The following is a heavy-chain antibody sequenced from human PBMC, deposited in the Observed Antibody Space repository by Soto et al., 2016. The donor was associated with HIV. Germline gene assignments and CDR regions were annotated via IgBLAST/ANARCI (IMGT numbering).Heavy chain of an antibody. CDR3: ATFFRGGAFDV. CDR1: GYNVTKYG. CDR2: ISAYNGNT. J-gene: IGHJ3*01. V-gene: IGHV1-18*01. D-gene: IGHD3-3*01. Sequence: QVQLMQSGAEVKKPGASVKVSCKASGYNVTKYGFTWVRQAPGQGLEWMGWISAYNGNTNYAQNLQGRVTMTTDKSTNTASLELRSLRSDDTAVYYCATFFRGGAFDVWAKGHWSPSLQ.